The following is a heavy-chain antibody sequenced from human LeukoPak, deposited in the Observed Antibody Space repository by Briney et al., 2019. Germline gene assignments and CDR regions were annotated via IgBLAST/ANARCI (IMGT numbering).Heavy chain of an antibody. CDR2: IYTSGST. D-gene: IGHD2-2*01. Sequence: SQTLSLTCTVSGGSISSGSYYWSWIRQPAGKGLEWIGRIYTSGSTNYNPSLKSRVTISVDTSKNQFSLKLSSVTAAGTAVYYCARAGYCSSTSCPPGFDYWGQGTLVTVSS. CDR3: ARAGYCSSTSCPPGFDY. CDR1: GGSISSGSYY. J-gene: IGHJ4*02. V-gene: IGHV4-61*02.